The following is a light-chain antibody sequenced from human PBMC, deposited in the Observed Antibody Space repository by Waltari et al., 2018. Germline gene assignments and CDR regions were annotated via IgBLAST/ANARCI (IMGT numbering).Light chain of an antibody. CDR3: QQYYSTPRT. Sequence: DIVMTQSPDSLSVSLGARATISCRSSHSLLYVSNNKNYLAWYQQKPGQPPKLLISWACTRESGVPDRFSGSGSGTDFTLTISRLQAADVAVYYCQQYYSTPRTFGQGTRVEIK. CDR2: WAC. V-gene: IGKV4-1*01. CDR1: HSLLYVSNNKNY. J-gene: IGKJ1*01.